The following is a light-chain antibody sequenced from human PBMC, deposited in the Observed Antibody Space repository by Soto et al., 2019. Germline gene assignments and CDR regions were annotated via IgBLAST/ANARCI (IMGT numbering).Light chain of an antibody. V-gene: IGKV1-39*01. CDR1: QDINVY. CDR3: QQNFSPSVT. CDR2: GAS. J-gene: IGKJ4*01. Sequence: DIQMTQSPSSLSASVGDRLTIACRATQDINVYLSWYQKKPGRAPDLLIYGASNLHVGVHLRFSGSGSGTDFTLTITDLQPEDFATYYCQQNFSPSVTFGGGTTVEIK.